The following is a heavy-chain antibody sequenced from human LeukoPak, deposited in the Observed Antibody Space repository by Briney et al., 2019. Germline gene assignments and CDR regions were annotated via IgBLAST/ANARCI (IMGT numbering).Heavy chain of an antibody. J-gene: IGHJ4*02. CDR1: GCSFSDYG. CDR3: ARDWGVVNSWYSFTFDL. CDR2: IFFDGSNK. D-gene: IGHD6-13*01. Sequence: GGSLCLSCAASGCSFSDYGMHWVRQAPGKGLEWVAGIFFDGSNKDYADSVRGRFTISSGNSRRTLQLQMNSLRADYTAFYYCARDWGVVNSWYSFTFDLWGQGTLVTVAS. V-gene: IGHV3-33*01.